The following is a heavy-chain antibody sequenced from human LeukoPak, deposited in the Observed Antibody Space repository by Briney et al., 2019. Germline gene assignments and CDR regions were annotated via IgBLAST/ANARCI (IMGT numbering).Heavy chain of an antibody. CDR2: ISAYNGNT. D-gene: IGHD3-10*01. J-gene: IGHJ4*02. Sequence: ASVKVSCKASGYTFTSYGISWVRQAPGQGLEWMGWISAYNGNTNYAQKLQGRVTITRDTSASTAYMELSSLRSEDTAVYYCAREEIYGSGSYYNEIDYWGQGTLVTVSS. V-gene: IGHV1-18*01. CDR1: GYTFTSYG. CDR3: AREEIYGSGSYYNEIDY.